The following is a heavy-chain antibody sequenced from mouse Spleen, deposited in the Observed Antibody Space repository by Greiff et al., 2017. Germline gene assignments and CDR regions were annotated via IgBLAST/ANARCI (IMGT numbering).Heavy chain of an antibody. CDR1: GYTFTDYE. Sequence: VQLVESGAELVRPGASVTLSCKASGYTFTDYEMHWVKQTPVHGLEWIGAIDPETGGTAYNQKFKGKAILTADKSSSTAYMELRSLTSEDSAVYYCTRLSNYDAMDYWGQGTSVTVSS. D-gene: IGHD2-5*01. CDR3: TRLSNYDAMDY. J-gene: IGHJ4*01. V-gene: IGHV1-15*01. CDR2: IDPETGGT.